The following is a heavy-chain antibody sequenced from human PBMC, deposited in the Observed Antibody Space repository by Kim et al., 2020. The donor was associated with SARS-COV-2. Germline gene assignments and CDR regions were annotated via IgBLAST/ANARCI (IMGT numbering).Heavy chain of an antibody. CDR1: GGSISSSY. CDR2: IYTTGGT. D-gene: IGHD4-17*01. V-gene: IGHV4-4*07. CDR3: ARESNTVTDN. J-gene: IGHJ4*02. Sequence: SETLSLTCTVSGGSISSSYWSWFRQSAEKGLEWIGRIYTTGGTNYNPALKSRVSMSVDTSKNQVSLKVNYVTAADTAVYYCARESNTVTDNWGQGTLGTV.